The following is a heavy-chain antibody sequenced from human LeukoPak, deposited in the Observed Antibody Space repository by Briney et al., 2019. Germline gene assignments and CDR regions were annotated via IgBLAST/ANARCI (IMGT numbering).Heavy chain of an antibody. CDR1: LFTFRNYW. J-gene: IGHJ4*02. Sequence: GGSLRLSCVPSLFTFRNYWMTWVRQAPGKGLEWVANIKQDGSETYYADSVKGRFTLSRDNARDSLYLQMNYLGVDDMAVFYFARGGMTGSPDYWGQGTLVTVSS. CDR3: ARGGMTGSPDY. D-gene: IGHD1-20*01. V-gene: IGHV3-7*04. CDR2: IKQDGSET.